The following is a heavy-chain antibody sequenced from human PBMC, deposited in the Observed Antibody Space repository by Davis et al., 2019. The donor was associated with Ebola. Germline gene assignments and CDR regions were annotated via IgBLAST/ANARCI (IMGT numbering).Heavy chain of an antibody. J-gene: IGHJ4*02. CDR3: ASPGIAAGAPRY. V-gene: IGHV1-46*02. CDR1: GYSFNTYE. Sequence: AASVKVSYKASGYSFNTYEMEWVRPAPGQGLGWMGIINPSGGTTSYAQKFQGRVTMTRDTSTSTVYMELISLRSEDTAVYYCASPGIAAGAPRYWGQGTLVTVPS. D-gene: IGHD6-13*01. CDR2: INPSGGTT.